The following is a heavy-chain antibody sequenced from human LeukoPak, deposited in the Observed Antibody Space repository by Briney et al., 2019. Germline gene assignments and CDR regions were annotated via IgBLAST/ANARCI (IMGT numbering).Heavy chain of an antibody. CDR1: QYPFTDHY. J-gene: IGHJ5*02. V-gene: IGHV1-46*01. CDR3: AREENNWNYRGGFDP. CDR2: INPSAGTT. D-gene: IGHD1-7*01. Sequence: GASVKVSCKASQYPFTDHYMHWVRQAPGEGLEWMGMINPSAGTTSYAQKFQGRVTMTRVTSTSTVYMALSSLRSEDTALYYCAREENNWNYRGGFDPWGQGTLVTVSS.